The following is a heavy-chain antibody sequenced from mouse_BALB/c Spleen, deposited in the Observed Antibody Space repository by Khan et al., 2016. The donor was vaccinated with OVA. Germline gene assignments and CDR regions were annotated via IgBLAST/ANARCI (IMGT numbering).Heavy chain of an antibody. Sequence: VQLKESGPGLVKPSQSLSLTCTVTGYSITSEYAWNWIRQFPGNKLEWMGYINYSGNTRFNPSLKSRYSITRDTSKNHFFLQLNSVTTEDTATYYCARKEIYDYDPFPYWGQGTLVTVSA. CDR2: INYSGNT. J-gene: IGHJ3*01. CDR1: GYSITSEYA. V-gene: IGHV3-2*02. D-gene: IGHD2-4*01. CDR3: ARKEIYDYDPFPY.